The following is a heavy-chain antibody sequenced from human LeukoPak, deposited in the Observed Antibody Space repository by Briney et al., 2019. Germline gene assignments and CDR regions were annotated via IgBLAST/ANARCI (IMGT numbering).Heavy chain of an antibody. J-gene: IGHJ4*02. CDR3: ARALAVAGTGLWYFDY. D-gene: IGHD6-19*01. Sequence: PSETLSLTCTVSGGSISSYYWSWIQQPPGKGLEWIGYIYYSGSTNYNPSLKSRVTISVDTSKNQFSLKLSSVTAADTAVYYCARALAVAGTGLWYFDYWGQGTLVTVSS. CDR1: GGSISSYY. CDR2: IYYSGST. V-gene: IGHV4-59*01.